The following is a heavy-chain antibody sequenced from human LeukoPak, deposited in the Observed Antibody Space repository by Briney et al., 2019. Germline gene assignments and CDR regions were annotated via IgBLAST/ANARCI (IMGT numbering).Heavy chain of an antibody. CDR2: IYSGGST. J-gene: IGHJ5*02. D-gene: IGHD6-19*01. CDR3: ARSAVTGPGWIDP. V-gene: IGHV3-53*01. Sequence: TGGSLRLSCAPSGFTVSTNYMTWVRQAPGKGLEWVSGIYSGGSTYYADSVKGRFTISRDNSKNTLYLQVNGLRGDDTAVYYCARSAVTGPGWIDPWGQGTLVTVSS. CDR1: GFTVSTNY.